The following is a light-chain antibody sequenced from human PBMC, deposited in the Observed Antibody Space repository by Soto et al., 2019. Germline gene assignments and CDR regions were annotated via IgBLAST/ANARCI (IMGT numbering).Light chain of an antibody. CDR3: QQYGSSPPIT. CDR2: DAS. Sequence: EIVLTQSPGTLSLSPGERATLSCRASQSVTSSNLAWYQQKPGQAPRLLIYDASFRATGIPDRFSGSGSGTDFTLTISRLEPEDFAVYYCQQYGSSPPITFGQGTRLEIK. V-gene: IGKV3-20*01. J-gene: IGKJ5*01. CDR1: QSVTSSN.